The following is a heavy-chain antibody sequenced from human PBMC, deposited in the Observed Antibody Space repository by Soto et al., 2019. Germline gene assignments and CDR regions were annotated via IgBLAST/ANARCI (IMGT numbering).Heavy chain of an antibody. Sequence: ASVKVSCKSSGDTFIGYYFHWVRQAPGQGLEWMGWINVHRGTTNYAQRFQGRVTMTRDTSIDTAYSELRGLTSDDTAVYSCARASPDHYFDYWGHGTLVTVSS. CDR3: ARASPDHYFDY. CDR1: GDTFIGYY. CDR2: INVHRGTT. J-gene: IGHJ4*01. V-gene: IGHV1-2*02.